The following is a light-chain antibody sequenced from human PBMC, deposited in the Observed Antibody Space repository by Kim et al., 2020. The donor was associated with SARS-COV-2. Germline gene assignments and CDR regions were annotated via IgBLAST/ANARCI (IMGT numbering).Light chain of an antibody. CDR3: QQSDNLPYT. V-gene: IGKV1-33*01. CDR2: DAS. Sequence: AFVEDRVTILCQARPDLANRVKWYQHKPGKAPNLLIYDASRLVLGAPSRFSGTGFGTDFTFTIDSLQPEDVAAYYCQQSDNLPYTFGLGTKVDIK. J-gene: IGKJ2*01. CDR1: PDLANR.